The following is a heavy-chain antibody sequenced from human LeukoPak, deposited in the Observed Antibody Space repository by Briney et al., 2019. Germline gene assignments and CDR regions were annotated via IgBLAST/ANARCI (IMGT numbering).Heavy chain of an antibody. V-gene: IGHV4-39*01. Sequence: SETLSLTCTVSGASVTNGGFYWGWLRQSPGKGLQWIATVYYTGSTYYNPSLKSRLTISIDTSKNQFSLNLRSLIAADTAVYYCARHSGSGSLSRPFDPWGRGTLVTVSS. CDR1: GASVTNGGFY. CDR2: VYYTGST. CDR3: ARHSGSGSLSRPFDP. J-gene: IGHJ5*02. D-gene: IGHD3-10*01.